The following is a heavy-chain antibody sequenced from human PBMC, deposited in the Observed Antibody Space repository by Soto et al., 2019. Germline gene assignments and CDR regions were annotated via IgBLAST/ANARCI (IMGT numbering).Heavy chain of an antibody. CDR1: GLSITDSEMG. CDR3: ARRHLAVAVSPWFDP. J-gene: IGHJ5*02. D-gene: IGHD6-19*01. CDR2: IDSSGEK. Sequence: QVTLKESGPVLVKPTETLTVRCTVSGLSITDSEMGVSCIRQPPGQPLEWLAHIDSSGEKSYRTFLKSRLAISHDTSKSQIVLTMTNMDHADTASYYCARRHLAVAVSPWFDPWGQGIQVTVSS. V-gene: IGHV2-26*01.